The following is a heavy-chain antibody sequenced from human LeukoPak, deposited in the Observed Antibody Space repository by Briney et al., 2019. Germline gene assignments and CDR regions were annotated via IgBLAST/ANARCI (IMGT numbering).Heavy chain of an antibody. CDR2: TVSRGTT. V-gene: IGHV3-23*01. CDR1: GFTFTSDA. J-gene: IGHJ5*02. CDR3: AKCSTSAYTTGWCNWIDP. Sequence: GGSLRLSCVASGFTFTSDAMNWVRQAPGKGLEWVSSTVSRGTTQYADSVKGRFAVSRDTSKNTLYLQMNSLRADDTAVYYCAKCSTSAYTTGWCNWIDPWGQGTLVTVSS. D-gene: IGHD6-19*01.